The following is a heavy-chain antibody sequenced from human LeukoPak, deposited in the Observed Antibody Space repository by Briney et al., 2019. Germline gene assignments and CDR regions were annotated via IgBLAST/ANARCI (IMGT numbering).Heavy chain of an antibody. D-gene: IGHD6-19*01. CDR1: GGSFGGYY. V-gene: IGHV4-34*01. Sequence: SETLSLTCAVYGGSFGGYYWSWIRQPPGKGLEWIGEINHSGSTNYNPSLKSRVTISVDTSKNQFSLKLTSVIAADTAVYYCARDALDSSGWFYHGMDVWGQGTTVTVSS. J-gene: IGHJ6*02. CDR3: ARDALDSSGWFYHGMDV. CDR2: INHSGST.